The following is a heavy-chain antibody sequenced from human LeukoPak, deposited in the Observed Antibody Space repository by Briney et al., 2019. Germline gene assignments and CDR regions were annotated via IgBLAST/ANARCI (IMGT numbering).Heavy chain of an antibody. CDR1: GFTFSTYN. CDR3: ARADSSGWKDY. V-gene: IGHV3-21*01. D-gene: IGHD6-19*01. J-gene: IGHJ4*02. CDR2: ISSTSTYI. Sequence: GGSLRLSCTASGFTFSTYNMNWVRQAPGKGLEWVSSISSTSTYIYYAGSAKGRFTISRANAKNSLYLQMNSLRAEDTSVYYRARADSSGWKDYWGQGTLVTVSS.